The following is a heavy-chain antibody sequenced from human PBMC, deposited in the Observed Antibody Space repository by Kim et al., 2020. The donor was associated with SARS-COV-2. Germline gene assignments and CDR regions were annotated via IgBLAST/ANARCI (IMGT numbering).Heavy chain of an antibody. CDR3: AREDWSFVVAPAAKLDYYGMDV. Sequence: GGSLRLSCAASGFTFSSYSMNWVRQAPGKGLEWVSYISSSSSTIYYADSVKGRFTISRDNAKNSLYLQMNSLRDEDTAVYYCAREDWSFVVAPAAKLDYYGMDVWGQGTTVTVSS. J-gene: IGHJ6*02. D-gene: IGHD2-2*01. CDR1: GFTFSSYS. V-gene: IGHV3-48*02. CDR2: ISSSSSTI.